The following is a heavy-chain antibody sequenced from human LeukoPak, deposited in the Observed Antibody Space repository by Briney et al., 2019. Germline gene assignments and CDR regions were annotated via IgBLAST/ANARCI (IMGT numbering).Heavy chain of an antibody. CDR1: GDSLSSSTYS. CDR3: ARDPCPKDSSGCGD. J-gene: IGHJ4*02. V-gene: IGHV4-39*07. D-gene: IGHD6-19*01. Sequence: PSETLSLTCTVSGDSLSSSTYSWAWIRQPPGKGLEWIGTTPHSGTTYYKASLQSRVTISVDTSKNQFSLKLSSVTAADTAVYYCARDPCPKDSSGCGDWGQGTLVTVSS. CDR2: TPHSGTT.